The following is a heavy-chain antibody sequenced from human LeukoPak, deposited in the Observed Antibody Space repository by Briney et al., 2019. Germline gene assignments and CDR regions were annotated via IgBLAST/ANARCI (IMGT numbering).Heavy chain of an antibody. CDR1: GFTVSSNY. D-gene: IGHD3-10*01. V-gene: IGHV3-53*01. Sequence: PGGSLRLSCAASGFTVSSNYMSWVRQAPGKGLEWVSVIYSGGSTYYADSAKGRFTISRDNSKNTLYLQMNSLRAEDTAVYYCAREQSYYPYMDVWGKGTTVTVSS. CDR3: AREQSYYPYMDV. CDR2: IYSGGST. J-gene: IGHJ6*03.